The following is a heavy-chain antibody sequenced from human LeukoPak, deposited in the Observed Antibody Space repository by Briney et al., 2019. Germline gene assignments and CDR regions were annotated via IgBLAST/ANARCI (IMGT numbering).Heavy chain of an antibody. Sequence: GGSLRLSCAASGFNFSNYDMHWVRQAPGKGLEWVAFIRYDGSDKYYADSVKGRFTISRDNSKNALYLQMNSLRTEDTAVYYCAKGDTSWGQGTLVTVSS. CDR3: AKGDTS. D-gene: IGHD2-21*02. J-gene: IGHJ5*02. CDR1: GFNFSNYD. CDR2: IRYDGSDK. V-gene: IGHV3-30*02.